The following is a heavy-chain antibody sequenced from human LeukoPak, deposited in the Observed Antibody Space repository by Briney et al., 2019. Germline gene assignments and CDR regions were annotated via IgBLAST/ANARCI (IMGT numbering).Heavy chain of an antibody. V-gene: IGHV4-59*06. CDR3: ARGRAYCSSTSCRHRWFDP. J-gene: IGHJ5*02. CDR1: GGSISSYY. D-gene: IGHD2-2*01. Sequence: SETLSLTCTVSGGSISSYYWSWIRQHPGKGLEWIGYIYYSGSTYYNPSLKSRVTISVDTSKNQFSLKLSSVTAADTAVYYCARGRAYCSSTSCRHRWFDPWGQGTLVTVSS. CDR2: IYYSGST.